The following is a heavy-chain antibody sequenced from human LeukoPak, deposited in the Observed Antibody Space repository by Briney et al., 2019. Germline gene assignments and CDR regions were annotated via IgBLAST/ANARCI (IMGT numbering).Heavy chain of an antibody. J-gene: IGHJ4*02. D-gene: IGHD3-16*01. CDR3: ASAFTYVRLGDH. CDR2: TNLHGTAV. Sequence: GGSLRLSCAVSGLSFSSYWMHWVRQAPGKGLVWVARTNLHGTAVDYADSVRGRFTISRDNAKNTLFLQMNSLRAEDTAVYHCASAFTYVRLGDHWGQGTLVTVSS. CDR1: GLSFSSYW. V-gene: IGHV3-74*01.